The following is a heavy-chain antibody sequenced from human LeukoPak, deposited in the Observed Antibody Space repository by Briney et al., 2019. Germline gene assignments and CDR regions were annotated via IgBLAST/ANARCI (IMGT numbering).Heavy chain of an antibody. V-gene: IGHV3-23*01. Sequence: GGSLRLSCEASGIIFSNYGMNWVRQAPGKRLEWVSGISPSGGTTYYADSLKGRFSISRDNSKNTVYLQMNSLRADDPAVYYCARDLSWGAFIWGQGTMVTVSS. CDR1: GIIFSNYG. J-gene: IGHJ3*02. CDR2: ISPSGGTT. CDR3: ARDLSWGAFI. D-gene: IGHD3-16*01.